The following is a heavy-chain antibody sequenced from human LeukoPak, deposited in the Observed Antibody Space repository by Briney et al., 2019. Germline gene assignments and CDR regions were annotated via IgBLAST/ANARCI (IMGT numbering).Heavy chain of an antibody. D-gene: IGHD2-21*02. CDR1: GFTFNNYP. CDR3: ARAGDISGWDY. CDR2: IGGEKSGSWT. J-gene: IGHJ4*02. Sequence: GGSLRLSCAASGFTFNNYPMGWVRQAPGKGLEWLSAIGGEKSGSWTKSADSVRGRFTISRDNSENTLYLQMDSLTVEDTAVYYCARAGDISGWDYWGQGVLVTVSS. V-gene: IGHV3-23*01.